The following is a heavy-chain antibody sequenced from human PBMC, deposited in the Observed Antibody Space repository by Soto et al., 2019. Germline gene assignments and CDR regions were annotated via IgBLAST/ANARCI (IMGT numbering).Heavy chain of an antibody. D-gene: IGHD3-10*01. CDR3: ARRKARGSETYYNSRFDP. CDR1: GGSFSGYY. V-gene: IGHV4-34*01. CDR2: INHSGTT. J-gene: IGHJ5*02. Sequence: SETLSLTCAVYGGSFSGYYWSWIRQPPGRGLEWIGEINHSGTTNNNPSLKSRVTISVDTSKNQFSLKVSSVTAADTAVYYCARRKARGSETYYNSRFDPWGQGTLVTVYS.